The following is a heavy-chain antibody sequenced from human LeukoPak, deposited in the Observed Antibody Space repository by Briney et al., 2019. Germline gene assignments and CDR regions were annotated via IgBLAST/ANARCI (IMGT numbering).Heavy chain of an antibody. D-gene: IGHD1-1*01. J-gene: IGHJ4*02. CDR1: GYTFTSYY. CDR3: ASDGVPTTDNSRYYLDY. CDR2: INPSGGST. V-gene: IGHV1-46*01. Sequence: ASVKVSSKASGYTFTSYYMHWVRQAPAQGLEWMGIINPSGGSTNLAQKFQGRVTITRDTSTSTTDMDLSSMRSEDTAVKYCASDGVPTTDNSRYYLDYWGQGGMVTVCS.